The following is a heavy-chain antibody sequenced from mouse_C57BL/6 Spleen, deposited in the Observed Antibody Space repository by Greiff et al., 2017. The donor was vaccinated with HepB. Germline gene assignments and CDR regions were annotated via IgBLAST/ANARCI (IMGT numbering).Heavy chain of an antibody. CDR2: IYPGDGDT. J-gene: IGHJ1*03. CDR3: AREGAFGQYWYFDV. CDR1: GYAFSSSW. Sequence: QVHVKQSGPELVKPGASVKISCKASGYAFSSSWMNWVKQRPGKGLEWIGRIYPGDGDTNYNGKFKGKATLTADKSSSTAYMQLSSLTSEDSAVYFCAREGAFGQYWYFDVWGTGTTVTVSS. V-gene: IGHV1-82*01. D-gene: IGHD3-3*01.